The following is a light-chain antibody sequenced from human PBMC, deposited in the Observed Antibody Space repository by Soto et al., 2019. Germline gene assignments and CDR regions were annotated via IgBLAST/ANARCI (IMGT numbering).Light chain of an antibody. Sequence: ETVMTQSPANMSLSPCDRATLSCRASQSVSSNLAWYQQKPGQAPRLLIYGASTRATGIPDRFSGSGSGTDFTLTISRLEPEDFAVFYCQQYAVSPITFGQGTRLEI. CDR2: GAS. CDR3: QQYAVSPIT. CDR1: QSVSSN. V-gene: IGKV3-20*01. J-gene: IGKJ5*01.